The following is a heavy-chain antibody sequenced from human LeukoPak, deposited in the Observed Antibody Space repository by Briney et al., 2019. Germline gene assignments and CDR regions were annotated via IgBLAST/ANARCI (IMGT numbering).Heavy chain of an antibody. CDR2: ISGSGGGT. Sequence: GRSLRLSCAASGFTFSSYSMSWVRQAPGKGLEWVSGISGSGGGTYYADSVKGRFTISRDDSKNTLYLQMNSLTAEDTAVYNCARHSSGYYSHLDFWGQGTLVTVS. V-gene: IGHV3-23*01. CDR1: GFTFSSYS. D-gene: IGHD3-22*01. J-gene: IGHJ4*02. CDR3: ARHSSGYYSHLDF.